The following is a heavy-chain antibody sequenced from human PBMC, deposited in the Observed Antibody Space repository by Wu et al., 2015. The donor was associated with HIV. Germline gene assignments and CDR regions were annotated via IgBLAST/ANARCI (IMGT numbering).Heavy chain of an antibody. Sequence: QAQLVQFGADMKKPGSSVKVTCKASGDGFTSYAVSWVRQAPGQGLEWMGGINPLFGTTKHSQKFQDRLTFTTDESKTTAYMDLSSLTSEDTAVYYCAREGEEKKSDRSGYYAYLQIWGQGSQVTVSS. J-gene: IGHJ1*01. CDR3: AREGEEKKSDRSGYYAYLQI. D-gene: IGHD3-22*01. CDR1: GDGFTSYA. CDR2: INPLFGTT. V-gene: IGHV1-69*05.